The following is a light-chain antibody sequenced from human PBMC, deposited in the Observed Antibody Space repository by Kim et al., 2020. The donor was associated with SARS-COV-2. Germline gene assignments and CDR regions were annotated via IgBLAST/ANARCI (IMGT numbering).Light chain of an antibody. CDR1: QRVTGTY. V-gene: IGKV3-20*01. J-gene: IGKJ2*01. CDR3: QQYGDSPKT. CDR2: DAS. Sequence: LFPGERATLSCRASQRVTGTYLAWYQQKPGQAPRLLISDASSRAAGTPDRFSGSGYGTDFTLNISRVEPGDSAVYHCQQYGDSPKTFGQGTKLEI.